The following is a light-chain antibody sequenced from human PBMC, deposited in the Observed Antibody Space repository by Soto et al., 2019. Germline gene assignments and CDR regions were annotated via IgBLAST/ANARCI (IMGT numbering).Light chain of an antibody. CDR2: WAS. V-gene: IGKV4-1*01. CDR1: QSVLYSSNNKNY. CDR3: QQYYTNPYT. J-gene: IGKJ2*01. Sequence: DIVMTQSPDSLAVSLGERATINCKSTQSVLYSSNNKNYLAWYQQKPGQPPKLLIYWASTRESGVPDRFSGSGSGTDFTLTISSLQDEDVAVYYCQQYYTNPYTFGQGTKLEIK.